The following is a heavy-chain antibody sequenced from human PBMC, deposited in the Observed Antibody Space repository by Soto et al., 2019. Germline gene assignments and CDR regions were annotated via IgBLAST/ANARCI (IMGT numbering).Heavy chain of an antibody. V-gene: IGHV4-31*03. J-gene: IGHJ6*04. CDR1: GGSINSGSYY. CDR3: SINGRFHGDRGGYYSYAIDV. CDR2: IYYSGTT. Sequence: PSETLSLTCTVSGGSINSGSYYWSWIRQHPGKGLEWIGCIYYSGTTYSNPSLKSRLTISVDMSKNQFSLKLNSVTAADTAVYFCSINGRFHGDRGGYYSYAIDVWGKATTGTVS. D-gene: IGHD2-21*02.